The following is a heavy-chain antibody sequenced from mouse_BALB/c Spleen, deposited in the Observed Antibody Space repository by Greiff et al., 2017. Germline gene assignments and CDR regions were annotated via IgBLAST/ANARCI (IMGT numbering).Heavy chain of an antibody. CDR1: GFTFSDYY. V-gene: IGHV5-4*02. CDR2: ISDGGSYT. Sequence: EVQVVESGGGLVKPGGSLKLSCAASGFTFSDYYMYWVRQTPEKRLEWVATISDGGSYTYYPDSVKGRFTISRDNAKNNLYLQMSSLKSEDTAMYYCARDRDYGSSSWFAYWGQGTLVTVSA. CDR3: ARDRDYGSSSWFAY. J-gene: IGHJ3*01. D-gene: IGHD1-1*01.